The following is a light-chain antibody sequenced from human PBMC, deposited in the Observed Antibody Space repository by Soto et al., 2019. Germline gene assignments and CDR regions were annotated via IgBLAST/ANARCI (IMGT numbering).Light chain of an antibody. V-gene: IGLV2-14*01. CDR2: EVS. CDR3: SSYTSSSAYV. Sequence: QPCSFAASPGQGITISCTRTSRDVGGYNYVSWYQQHPGKAPKLMIYEVSNRPSGVSNRFSGSKSGNTASLTISGLQAEDEADYYCSSYTSSSAYVFGTGTK. J-gene: IGLJ1*01. CDR1: SRDVGGYNY.